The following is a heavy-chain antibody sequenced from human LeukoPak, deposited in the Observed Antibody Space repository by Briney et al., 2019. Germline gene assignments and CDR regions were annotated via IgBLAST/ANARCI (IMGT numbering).Heavy chain of an antibody. CDR3: IRNVQSGFDI. CDR2: IHFDGRST. J-gene: IGHJ3*02. D-gene: IGHD3-3*01. V-gene: IGHV3-74*01. Sequence: QPGGSLRLSCAASGFTFSNYWLHWVPQAPGKGLVWVCRIHFDGRSTNSADSVKGRFTTSRDNAKHTLYLQMNSLRAEDTAVYYCIRNVQSGFDIWGQGTMVTVSS. CDR1: GFTFSNYW.